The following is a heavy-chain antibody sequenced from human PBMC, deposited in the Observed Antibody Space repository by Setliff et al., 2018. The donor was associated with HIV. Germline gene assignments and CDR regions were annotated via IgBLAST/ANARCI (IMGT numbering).Heavy chain of an antibody. Sequence: PSETLSLTCTVSGGSISSSSYYWGWIRQSPGKGLEWIGSFYHSGSTHYNPSLKSRVTISVDTSTNQLSLKLSPVTAADTAVYYCARRGVPAARNYYYYAMDVWGQGTTVTVSS. D-gene: IGHD2-2*01. J-gene: IGHJ6*02. CDR2: FYHSGST. CDR1: GGSISSSSYY. V-gene: IGHV4-39*01. CDR3: ARRGVPAARNYYYYAMDV.